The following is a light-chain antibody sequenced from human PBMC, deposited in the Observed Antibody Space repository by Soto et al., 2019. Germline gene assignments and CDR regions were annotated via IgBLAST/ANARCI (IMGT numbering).Light chain of an antibody. V-gene: IGKV3-11*01. CDR1: LSVSVY. CDR3: HQRQYWPPIT. Sequence: VVLTQSPATLSLSPGERATLSVRTSLSVSVYLDWYQQKPGQAPRLLISDASNRATGIPARFSGSGSGTDFTLTISSLEPEDFAVYYCHQRQYWPPITFGQGTRLEI. J-gene: IGKJ5*01. CDR2: DAS.